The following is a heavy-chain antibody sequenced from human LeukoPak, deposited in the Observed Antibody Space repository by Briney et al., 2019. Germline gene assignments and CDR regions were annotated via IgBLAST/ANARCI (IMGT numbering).Heavy chain of an antibody. CDR2: INPNSGGT. J-gene: IGHJ5*02. D-gene: IGHD3-16*01. Sequence: ASVKVSCKASGYTFTGYYMHWVRQAPGQGLEWMRWINPNSGGTNYAQKLQGRVTMTTDTSTSTAYMELRSLRSDDTAVYYCARGIMITFGGVMDNWFDPWGQGTLVTVSS. CDR1: GYTFTGYY. CDR3: ARGIMITFGGVMDNWFDP. V-gene: IGHV1-2*02.